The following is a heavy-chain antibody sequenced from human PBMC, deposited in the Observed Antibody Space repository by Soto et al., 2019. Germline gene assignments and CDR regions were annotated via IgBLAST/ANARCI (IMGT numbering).Heavy chain of an antibody. CDR3: ASHSVWLVREGAFDY. CDR2: IKQDGSEK. Sequence: GGSLRLSCAVSGFTFSDYWMSWVRQAPGKGLEWVANIKQDGSEKDYVDSVKGRFTISRDNAKNSLFLQMNSLRAEDTAVYYFASHSVWLVREGAFDYWGQGTLVNVSS. CDR1: GFTFSDYW. J-gene: IGHJ4*02. V-gene: IGHV3-7*01. D-gene: IGHD6-19*01.